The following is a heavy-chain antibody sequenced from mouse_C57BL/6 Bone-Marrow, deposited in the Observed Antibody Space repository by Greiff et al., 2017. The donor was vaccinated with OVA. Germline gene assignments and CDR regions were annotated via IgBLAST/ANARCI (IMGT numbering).Heavy chain of an antibody. CDR3: ARVTTVVATYWYFDV. J-gene: IGHJ1*03. V-gene: IGHV5-4*03. Sequence: EVKLMESGGGLVKPGGSLKLSCAASGFTFSSYAMSWVRQTPEKRLEWVATISDGGSYTYYPDNVKGRFTISRDNAKNNLYLQMSHLKSEDTAMYYCARVTTVVATYWYFDVWGTGTTVTVSS. CDR2: ISDGGSYT. D-gene: IGHD1-1*01. CDR1: GFTFSSYA.